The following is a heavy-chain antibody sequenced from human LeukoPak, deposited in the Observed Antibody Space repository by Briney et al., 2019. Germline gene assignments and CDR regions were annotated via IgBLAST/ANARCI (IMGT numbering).Heavy chain of an antibody. CDR3: ARYPGDSCSSTSCYANFDY. Sequence: ASVKVSCKASGGTFSSYAISWVRQAPGQGLEWMGGIIPIFGTANYAQKFQGRVTITADKSTSTAYMELSSLRSDDTAVYYCARYPGDSCSSTSCYANFDYWGQGTLVTVSS. V-gene: IGHV1-69*06. J-gene: IGHJ4*02. D-gene: IGHD2-2*01. CDR2: IIPIFGTA. CDR1: GGTFSSYA.